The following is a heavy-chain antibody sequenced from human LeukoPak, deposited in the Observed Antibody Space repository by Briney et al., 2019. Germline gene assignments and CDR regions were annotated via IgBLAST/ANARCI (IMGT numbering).Heavy chain of an antibody. CDR2: IYDSGST. CDR1: GGSISSGGYY. J-gene: IGHJ4*02. Sequence: SETLSLTCTVSGGSISSGGYYWSWIRQPPGKGLEWIGYIYDSGSTYYNPSLKSRVTISVDRSKNQFSLKWSSVTAADTAVYYCARTCGYSYASCGWGQGTLVTVSS. CDR3: ARTCGYSYASCG. V-gene: IGHV4-30-2*01. D-gene: IGHD5-12*01.